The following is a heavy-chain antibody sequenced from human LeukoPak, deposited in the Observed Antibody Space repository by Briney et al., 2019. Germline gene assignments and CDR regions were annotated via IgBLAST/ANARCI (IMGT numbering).Heavy chain of an antibody. CDR1: GFTFSSYW. Sequence: PGGSLRLSCVASGFTFSSYWMSWVRQAPGKGLEWVANIKQDESEKYYVDSVKGRFTISRDDARNSVYLQMNSLRAEDTAVYYCARDKIVGATYFDSWGQGTLVTVSS. D-gene: IGHD1-26*01. V-gene: IGHV3-7*01. J-gene: IGHJ4*02. CDR3: ARDKIVGATYFDS. CDR2: IKQDESEK.